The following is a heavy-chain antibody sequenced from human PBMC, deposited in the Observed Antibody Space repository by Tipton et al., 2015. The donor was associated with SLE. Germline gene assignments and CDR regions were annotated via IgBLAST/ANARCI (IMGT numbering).Heavy chain of an antibody. CDR2: IYNSGST. Sequence: GLVKPSETLSLTCTVSGGSISSYYWSWIRQPPGKGLEWIGFIYNSGSTNYNPSLKSRVTISVDTSKNQFSLRLSSVTAADTAVYYCARSVGATRVHYSWAPDYFDYWGQGTLVTVSS. J-gene: IGHJ4*02. D-gene: IGHD1-26*01. CDR3: ARSVGATRVHYSWAPDYFDY. V-gene: IGHV4-59*01. CDR1: GGSISSYY.